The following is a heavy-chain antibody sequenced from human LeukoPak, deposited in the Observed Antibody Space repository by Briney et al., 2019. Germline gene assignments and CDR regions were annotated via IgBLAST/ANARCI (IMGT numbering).Heavy chain of an antibody. CDR1: GYTFTSYG. CDR2: ISAYNGNT. J-gene: IGHJ4*02. CDR3: AREGRYFDWLLVDY. Sequence: ASVKVSCKASGYTFTSYGISWVRQAPGQGLEWMGWISAYNGNTNYAQKLQGRVTMTTDTSTSTAYMDLRSLRSDDTAVYYCAREGRYFDWLLVDYWGQGTLVTVSS. V-gene: IGHV1-18*01. D-gene: IGHD3-9*01.